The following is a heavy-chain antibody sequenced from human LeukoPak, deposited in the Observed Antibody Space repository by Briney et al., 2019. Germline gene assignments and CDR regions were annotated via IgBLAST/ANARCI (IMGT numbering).Heavy chain of an antibody. CDR1: GGTFSSYA. CDR3: ARGVVPAAILGFDYYYYMDV. CDR2: IIPIFGTA. J-gene: IGHJ6*03. V-gene: IGHV1-69*05. Sequence: GASVKVSCKASGGTFSSYAISWVRQAPGQGREWMGGIIPIFGTANYAQKFQGRVTITTDESTSTAYMELSSLRSEDTAVYYCARGVVPAAILGFDYYYYMDVWGKGTTVTVSS. D-gene: IGHD2-2*01.